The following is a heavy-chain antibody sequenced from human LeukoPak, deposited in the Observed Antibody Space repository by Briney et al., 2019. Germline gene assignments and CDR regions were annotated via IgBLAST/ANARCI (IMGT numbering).Heavy chain of an antibody. D-gene: IGHD3-10*02. CDR1: GGSISPYY. CDR2: IYYSGNT. Sequence: SETLSLTCTVSGGSISPYYWSWIRQPPGKGLEWLGYIYYSGNTDYNPSLKSRVAISVDTSKNQFSLKLSSVTAADTAFFYCARSTGSTMFIDYWGQGTLVTVSS. J-gene: IGHJ4*02. CDR3: ARSTGSTMFIDY. V-gene: IGHV4-59*01.